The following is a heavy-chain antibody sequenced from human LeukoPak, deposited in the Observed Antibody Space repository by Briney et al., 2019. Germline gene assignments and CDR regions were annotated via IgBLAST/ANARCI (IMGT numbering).Heavy chain of an antibody. D-gene: IGHD4-17*01. Sequence: GGSLRLSCAASGFTFSSYSMNWVRQAPGKGLEWVSSISSSSSYIYYADSVKGRFTISRDNAKNSLYLQMNSLRAEDTAVYYCARIRGDYGDSRYYYYYMDVWGKGTTITVSS. CDR3: ARIRGDYGDSRYYYYYMDV. CDR1: GFTFSSYS. CDR2: ISSSSSYI. V-gene: IGHV3-21*06. J-gene: IGHJ6*03.